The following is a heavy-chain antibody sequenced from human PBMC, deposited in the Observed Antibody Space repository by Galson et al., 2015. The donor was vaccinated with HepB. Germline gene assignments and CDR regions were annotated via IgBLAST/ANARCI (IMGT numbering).Heavy chain of an antibody. D-gene: IGHD1-7*01. J-gene: IGHJ4*02. CDR2: ISSASSFI. Sequence: SLRLSCAASGFPFETFTMIWVRQAPGKGLEWVSSISSASSFIYYSDSVKGRFTLSRDNAEKSMFLQMNSLRVEDTAVYYCARGHGTDGNNHFDYWGQGILVTVSS. CDR3: ARGHGTDGNNHFDY. CDR1: GFPFETFT. V-gene: IGHV3-21*01.